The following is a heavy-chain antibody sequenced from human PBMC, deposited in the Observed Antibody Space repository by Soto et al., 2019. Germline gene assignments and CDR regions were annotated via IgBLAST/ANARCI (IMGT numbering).Heavy chain of an antibody. V-gene: IGHV4-39*01. CDR1: GGSISSSSYY. J-gene: IGHJ4*02. Sequence: PSETLSLTCTVSGGSISSSSYYWGWIRQPPGKGLEWIGSIYYSGSTYYNPSLKSRVTISVDTSKNQFSLKLSSVTAADTAVYYCASYRGSYYTNFDNGAQGTRATFP. CDR2: IYYSGST. CDR3: ASYRGSYYTNFDN. D-gene: IGHD3-10*01.